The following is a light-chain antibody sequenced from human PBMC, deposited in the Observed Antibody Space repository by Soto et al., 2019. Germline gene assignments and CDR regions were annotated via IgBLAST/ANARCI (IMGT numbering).Light chain of an antibody. CDR2: DAS. Sequence: DIQMTQSPSTLSASVGDRVTITCRASKNINTWVAWYQQKPGKAPKLLIYDASSLESGVPSRVSGSGSGTEFTLTISSLQPDDFANYYCPQYNSYSRTFGQGTKVDIK. V-gene: IGKV1-5*01. J-gene: IGKJ1*01. CDR3: PQYNSYSRT. CDR1: KNINTW.